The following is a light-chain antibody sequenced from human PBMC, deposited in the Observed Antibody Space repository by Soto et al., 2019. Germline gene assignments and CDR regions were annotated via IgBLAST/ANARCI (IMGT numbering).Light chain of an antibody. V-gene: IGKV1-5*01. CDR1: QTISSW. CDR3: LQHNTYPRVT. CDR2: AAS. Sequence: DIQMTQSPSTLSGSVGDRVTITCRASQTISSWLAWYQQKPGKAPKRLIYAASSLQSGVPSRFSGSGSGTEFTLTISSLQPEDFATYYCLQHNTYPRVTFGGGTKVDIK. J-gene: IGKJ4*01.